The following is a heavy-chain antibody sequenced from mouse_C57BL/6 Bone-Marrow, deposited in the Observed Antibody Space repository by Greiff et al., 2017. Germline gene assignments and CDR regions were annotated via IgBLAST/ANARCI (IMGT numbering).Heavy chain of an antibody. Sequence: EVKLVESGGDLVKPGGSLKLSCAASGFNFSSDGMSWVRQTPDKRLEWVATISSGGSYTYYPDSVKGRFTISRDNAKNTLYLQMSGLKSEDTAMYYCARSPRQLRLRFYWCFNVWGTGTTVTVSS. D-gene: IGHD3-2*02. CDR3: ARSPRQLRLRFYWCFNV. CDR1: GFNFSSDG. CDR2: ISSGGSYT. J-gene: IGHJ1*03. V-gene: IGHV5-6*01.